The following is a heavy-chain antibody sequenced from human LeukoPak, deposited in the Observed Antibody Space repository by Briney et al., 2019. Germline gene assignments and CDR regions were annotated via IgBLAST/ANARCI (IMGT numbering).Heavy chain of an antibody. CDR1: GGTFSSYA. Sequence: SVKVSCKASGGTFSSYANSWVRQAPGQGLEWMGGIIPIFGTANYAQKFQGRVTITTDESTSTAYMELSSLRSEDTAVYYCARGREYCSSTSCYVDLDYWGQGTLVTVSS. V-gene: IGHV1-69*05. CDR2: IIPIFGTA. D-gene: IGHD2-2*01. J-gene: IGHJ4*02. CDR3: ARGREYCSSTSCYVDLDY.